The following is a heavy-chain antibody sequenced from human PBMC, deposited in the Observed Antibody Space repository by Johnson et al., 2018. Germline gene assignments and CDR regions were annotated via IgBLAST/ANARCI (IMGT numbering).Heavy chain of an antibody. V-gene: IGHV3-11*01. CDR3: SGDVNGTRGWDAFNI. D-gene: IGHD1-7*01. CDR2: ISSSGSTI. Sequence: VQLVESGGGLVKPGGSLRLSCAASGFMFSDYHMSWIRQAPGKGLEWVSYISSSGSTIYYADSVKGRFTISRDNAKNSLYLHMNKLRAEDTAGYYSSGDVNGTRGWDAFNIWGQGTMVTVSP. J-gene: IGHJ3*02. CDR1: GFMFSDYH.